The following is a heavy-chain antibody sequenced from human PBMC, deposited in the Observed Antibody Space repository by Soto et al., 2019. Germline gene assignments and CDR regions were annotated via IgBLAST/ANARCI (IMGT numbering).Heavy chain of an antibody. Sequence: GGSLRLSCVGSGFTFNSYAMTWVRQAPGKGLEWVSAIVGGGDSTAYADSVKGRFTLSRDNAKDTLYLQMNSLRAEDAAVYFCERGRNYAYWNRLDYWGQGTPVTVSS. CDR1: GFTFNSYA. J-gene: IGHJ4*02. CDR2: IVGGGDST. CDR3: ERGRNYAYWNRLDY. V-gene: IGHV3-23*01. D-gene: IGHD3-3*01.